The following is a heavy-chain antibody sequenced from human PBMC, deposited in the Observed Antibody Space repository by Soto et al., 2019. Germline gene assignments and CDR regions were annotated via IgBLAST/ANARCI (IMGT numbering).Heavy chain of an antibody. CDR1: GYTFTSYA. CDR2: ISAYNGNT. Sequence: QVQLVQSGAEVKKPGASVKVSCKASGYTFTSYAISWVRQAPGQGFEWMGWISAYNGNTNYAQKHQGRVTMTTDSSTTTAYTDFLSLRSYDTAKYYCARSGPPAGYLGQGTLVTVSS. D-gene: IGHD3-10*01. V-gene: IGHV1-18*01. J-gene: IGHJ4*02. CDR3: ARSGPPAGY.